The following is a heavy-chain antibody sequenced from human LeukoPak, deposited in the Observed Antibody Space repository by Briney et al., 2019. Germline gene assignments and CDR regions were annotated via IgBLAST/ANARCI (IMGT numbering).Heavy chain of an antibody. V-gene: IGHV3-66*01. CDR1: GFTVSSNY. D-gene: IGHD3-10*01. Sequence: PGGSLRLFCAASGFTVSSNYMSSVRQAPGKGLEWVSVIYSGGSTYYADSVKGRFTISRDNSKNTLYLQMNSLRAEDTAVYYCASGSGSYSSLDYWGQGTLVTVSS. CDR3: ASGSGSYSSLDY. CDR2: IYSGGST. J-gene: IGHJ4*02.